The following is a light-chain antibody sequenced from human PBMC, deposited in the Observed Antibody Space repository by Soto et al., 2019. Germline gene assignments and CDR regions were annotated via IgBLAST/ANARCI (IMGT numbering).Light chain of an antibody. Sequence: DIQLTQSPSFLSASLGDRVTTTCRASQGIGSYLAWYQQKPGKAPRLLIYAASTLQSGVPSRFSGSGSDTEFTLTISSLQPEDFATYYCQQLNNYPLTFGGGTKVDIK. CDR3: QQLNNYPLT. CDR2: AAS. V-gene: IGKV1-9*01. CDR1: QGIGSY. J-gene: IGKJ4*01.